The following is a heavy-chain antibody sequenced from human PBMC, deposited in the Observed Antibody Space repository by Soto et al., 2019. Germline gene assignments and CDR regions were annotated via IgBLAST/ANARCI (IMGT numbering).Heavy chain of an antibody. J-gene: IGHJ4*02. CDR2: IYPGDSDT. CDR1: GYSFTKYW. D-gene: IGHD3-22*01. CDR3: ARRADSSGYMDY. V-gene: IGHV5-51*01. Sequence: GESLKISCKGSGYSFTKYWISWVRQMPGKGLEWMGIIYPGDSDTRYSPSFQGQVTISADKSLSTAYLQWSSLKASDTAIYYCARRADSSGYMDYWGQGTLVTVSS.